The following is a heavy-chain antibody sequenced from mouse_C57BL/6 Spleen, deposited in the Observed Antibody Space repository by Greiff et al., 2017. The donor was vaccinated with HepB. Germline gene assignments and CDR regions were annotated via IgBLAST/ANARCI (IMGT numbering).Heavy chain of an antibody. Sequence: EVKLQESGPGLVKPSQSLSLTCSVTGYSITSGYYWNWIRQFPGNKLEWMGYISYDGSNNYNPSLKNRISITRDTSKNQFFLKLNSVTTEDTATYYCAREGGNYYYGSSPRWYFDVWGTGTTVTVSS. J-gene: IGHJ1*03. V-gene: IGHV3-6*01. CDR2: ISYDGSN. CDR1: GYSITSGYY. D-gene: IGHD1-1*01. CDR3: AREGGNYYYGSSPRWYFDV.